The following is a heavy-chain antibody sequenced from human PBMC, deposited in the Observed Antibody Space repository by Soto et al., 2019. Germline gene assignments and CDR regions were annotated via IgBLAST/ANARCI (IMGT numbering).Heavy chain of an antibody. J-gene: IGHJ4*02. D-gene: IGHD1-1*01. V-gene: IGHV3-23*01. Sequence: EVQLLESGGGLVQPGGSLRLSCAASGFTFNSYAMSWVCQASGKGLEWLSAISGSGDSTSYADSVKGRFTISRDNSKNTLYQQMNSLRAEDTSVFYCAKEDLERDYFDYWGQGTLVTVSS. CDR2: ISGSGDST. CDR3: AKEDLERDYFDY. CDR1: GFTFNSYA.